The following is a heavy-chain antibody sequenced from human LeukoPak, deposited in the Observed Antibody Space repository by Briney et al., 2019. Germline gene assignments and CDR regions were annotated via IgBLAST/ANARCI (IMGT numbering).Heavy chain of an antibody. D-gene: IGHD2-2*01. CDR1: GFTVSSNY. V-gene: IGHV3-53*01. J-gene: IGHJ5*02. CDR2: IYSGGST. CDR3: ARDYVRVPAATNWFDP. Sequence: TGGSLRLSCAASGFTVSSNYMSWVRQAPGKGLEWVSVIYSGGSTYYADSVKGRFTISRHNSKNTLYLQMNSLRAEDTAVYYCARDYVRVPAATNWFDPWGQGTLVTVSS.